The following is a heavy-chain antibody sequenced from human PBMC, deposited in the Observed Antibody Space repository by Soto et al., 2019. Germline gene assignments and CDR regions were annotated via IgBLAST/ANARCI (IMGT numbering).Heavy chain of an antibody. D-gene: IGHD4-17*01. Sequence: PGESLKISCEGFGYNFATYWIACVRQMPGKGLEYMGIIYPGDSDSRYSPSFQGQVTFSADKSISTAYMQWSSLKASDTAMYYCARHGFYGDYASNYFDPWGQGTLVTVSS. J-gene: IGHJ5*02. CDR3: ARHGFYGDYASNYFDP. V-gene: IGHV5-51*01. CDR1: GYNFATYW. CDR2: IYPGDSDS.